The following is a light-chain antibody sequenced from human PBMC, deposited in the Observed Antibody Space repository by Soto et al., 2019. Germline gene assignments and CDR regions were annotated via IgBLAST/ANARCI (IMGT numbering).Light chain of an antibody. CDR2: AAS. V-gene: IGKV1-39*01. CDR3: QQSHSSPDT. Sequence: DIQMTQSPSSLSASVGDRVTITCRASQSISKYLNWYQLKPGKAPKLLIYAASSLQSGVPSRISGSGSGTDFSLTISSLRPEDFATYYCQQSHSSPDTFGQGTKLEIK. J-gene: IGKJ2*01. CDR1: QSISKY.